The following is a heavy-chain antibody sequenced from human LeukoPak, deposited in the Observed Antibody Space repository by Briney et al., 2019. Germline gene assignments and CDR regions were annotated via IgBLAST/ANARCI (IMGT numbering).Heavy chain of an antibody. V-gene: IGHV3-9*03. CDR3: AKDTGIAVAGGDAFDI. D-gene: IGHD6-19*01. CDR1: GFTFDDYA. J-gene: IGHJ3*02. CDR2: ISWNSGSI. Sequence: PGGSLRLSCAASGFTFDDYAMHWVRQAPGKGLEWVSGISWNSGSIGYADSVKGRFTISRDNAKNSLYLQMNSLRAEDMALYYCAKDTGIAVAGGDAFDIWGQGTMVTVSS.